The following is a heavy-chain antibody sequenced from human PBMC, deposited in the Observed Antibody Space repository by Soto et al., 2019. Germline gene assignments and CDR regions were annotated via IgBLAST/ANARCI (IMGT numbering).Heavy chain of an antibody. CDR2: IYYSGTT. D-gene: IGHD6-6*01. CDR3: ARGAYSDSSSYFDY. CDR1: GDSISSGDHY. V-gene: IGHV4-30-4*01. J-gene: IGHJ4*02. Sequence: QVQLQESGPGLVKPSQTLSLTCTVSGDSISSGDHYWSWIRKPQGKGLEWIGYIYYSGTTYSRPSLQSRVTISVDTSKNQFSLKLNSVTAADTAVYYCARGAYSDSSSYFDYWGQGTLVPVSS.